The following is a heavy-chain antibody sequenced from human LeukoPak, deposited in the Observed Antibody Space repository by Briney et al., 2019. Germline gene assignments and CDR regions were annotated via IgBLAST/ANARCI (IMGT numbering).Heavy chain of an antibody. Sequence: ASVKVSCKASGYTFTSYGISWVRQAPGQGLEWVGWISAYNGNTNYAQKLQGRVTMTTDTSTSTAHMELRSLRSDDTAVYYCARDSIVLMVYAMRNWFDPSGQGTLVTVSS. CDR1: GYTFTSYG. CDR2: ISAYNGNT. J-gene: IGHJ5*02. D-gene: IGHD2-8*01. V-gene: IGHV1-18*01. CDR3: ARDSIVLMVYAMRNWFDP.